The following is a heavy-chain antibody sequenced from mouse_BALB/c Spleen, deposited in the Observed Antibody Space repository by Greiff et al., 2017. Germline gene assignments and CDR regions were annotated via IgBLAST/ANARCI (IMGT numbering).Heavy chain of an antibody. V-gene: IGHV1-69*01. J-gene: IGHJ4*01. CDR2: IDTSDSYT. D-gene: IGHD2-10*02. Sequence: QLQQPGAELVMPGASVKMSCKASGYTFTDYWMHWVKQRPGQGLEWIGAIDTSDSYTSYNQKFKGKATLTVDESSSTAYMQLSSLTSEDSAVYYCARSKYGNYGYAMDYWGQGTSVTVSS. CDR3: ARSKYGNYGYAMDY. CDR1: GYTFTDYW.